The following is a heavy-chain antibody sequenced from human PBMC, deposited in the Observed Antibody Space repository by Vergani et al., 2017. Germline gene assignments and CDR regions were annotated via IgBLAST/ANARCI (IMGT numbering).Heavy chain of an antibody. CDR2: ISGSGGST. D-gene: IGHD1/OR15-1a*01. CDR3: AKDVGYGPGTPTIGGAFDI. J-gene: IGHJ4*02. V-gene: IGHV3-23*04. CDR1: GFTFSSYA. Sequence: EVQLVESGGGLVQPGGSLRLSCAASGFTFSSYAMSWVRQAPGKGLEWVSAISGSGGSTYYADSVKGRFTISRDNSKNTLYLQMNSLRAEDTAVYYCAKDVGYGPGTPTIGGAFDIWGQGTLVTVSS.